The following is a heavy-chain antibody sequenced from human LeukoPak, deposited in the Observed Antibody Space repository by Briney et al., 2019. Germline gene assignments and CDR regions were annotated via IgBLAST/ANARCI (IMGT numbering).Heavy chain of an antibody. D-gene: IGHD3-22*01. CDR1: GFTFDDYA. J-gene: IGHJ4*02. V-gene: IGHV3-9*01. CDR2: ISWNSGSI. Sequence: GGSLRLSCAASGFTFDDYAMHWVRQAPGKGLEWVSGISWNSGSIGYADSVKGRFTISRDNAKNSLYLQMNSLRAEDTALHYCAKGDYYDSSGRFDYWGQGTLVTVSS. CDR3: AKGDYYDSSGRFDY.